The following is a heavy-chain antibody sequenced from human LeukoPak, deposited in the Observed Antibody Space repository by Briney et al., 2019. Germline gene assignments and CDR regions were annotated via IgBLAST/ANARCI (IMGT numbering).Heavy chain of an antibody. CDR2: ISGSGGST. Sequence: GGSLRLSCAASGFTFSSYAMSWVRQAPGKGLEWVSAISGSGGSTYYADSVKGRLTISRDNSKNTLYLQMNSLRAEDTAVYYCAKEGCSGGGCYSGGYYYYMDVWGKGTTVTVSS. CDR3: AKEGCSGGGCYSGGYYYYMDV. D-gene: IGHD2-15*01. J-gene: IGHJ6*03. V-gene: IGHV3-23*01. CDR1: GFTFSSYA.